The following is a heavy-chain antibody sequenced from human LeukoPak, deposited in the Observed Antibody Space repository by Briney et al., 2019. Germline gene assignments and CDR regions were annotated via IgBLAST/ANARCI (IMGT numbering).Heavy chain of an antibody. Sequence: GGSLRLSCAASGFTFSSYGMHWVRQAPGKGLEWVAVISYDGSNKYYADSVKGRFTISRDNSKNTLYLQMNSLRAEDTAVYYCAKDGDSSGLLFDYWGQGTLVTVSS. V-gene: IGHV3-30*18. D-gene: IGHD3-22*01. J-gene: IGHJ4*02. CDR3: AKDGDSSGLLFDY. CDR2: ISYDGSNK. CDR1: GFTFSSYG.